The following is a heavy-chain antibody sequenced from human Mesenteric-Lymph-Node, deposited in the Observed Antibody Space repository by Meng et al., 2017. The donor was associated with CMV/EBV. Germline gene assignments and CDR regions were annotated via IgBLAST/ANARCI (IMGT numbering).Heavy chain of an antibody. V-gene: IGHV3-74*01. CDR2: INSDETST. J-gene: IGHJ6*02. CDR3: AQGGEATFGRKTYYSGMDV. Sequence: GESLKISCAAPGFTLTKYWMHWVRRAPGKGLVWVSRINSDETSTIYADSVKGRFTISRDNAKNTLYLQMNSLRPEDTAVYYCAQGGEATFGRKTYYSGMDVWGQGTTVTVSS. D-gene: IGHD3-3*01. CDR1: GFTLTKYW.